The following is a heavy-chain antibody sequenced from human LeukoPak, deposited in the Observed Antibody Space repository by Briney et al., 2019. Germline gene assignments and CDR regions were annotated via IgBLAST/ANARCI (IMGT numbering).Heavy chain of an antibody. CDR2: INSDGSST. V-gene: IGHV3-74*01. J-gene: IGHJ4*02. D-gene: IGHD4-17*01. CDR3: ARDSYPVHDYGDYPDY. Sequence: GGSLRLSCAASGFTFSSYWMHWVRQAPGKGLVWVSRINSDGSSTNYADSVKGRFTISRDNAKNTLYLQMNSLRAEDTAVYYCARDSYPVHDYGDYPDYWGQGTLVTVSS. CDR1: GFTFSSYW.